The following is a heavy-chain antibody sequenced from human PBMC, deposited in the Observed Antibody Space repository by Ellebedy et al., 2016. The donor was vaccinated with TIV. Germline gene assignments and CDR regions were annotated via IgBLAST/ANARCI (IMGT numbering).Heavy chain of an antibody. CDR1: GFTFSSYA. V-gene: IGHV3-30*01. CDR3: ARGQLRYFDWLLAVNGVYYYGMDV. J-gene: IGHJ6*02. CDR2: ISYDGSNK. Sequence: PGGSLRLSCAASGFTFSSYAMHWVRQAPGKGLEWVAVISYDGSNKYYADSVKGRFTISRDNSKNTLYLQMNSLRAEDTAVYYCARGQLRYFDWLLAVNGVYYYGMDVWGQGTTVTVSS. D-gene: IGHD3-9*01.